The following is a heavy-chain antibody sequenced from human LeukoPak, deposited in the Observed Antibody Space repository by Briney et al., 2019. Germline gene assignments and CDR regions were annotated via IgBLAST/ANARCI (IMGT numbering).Heavy chain of an antibody. CDR2: INPNSGGT. V-gene: IGHV1-2*02. D-gene: IGHD6-6*01. CDR1: GYTFTGYY. Sequence: ASVKVSCKASGYTFTGYYIHWVRQAPGQGLEWMGWINPNSGGTNYAQKFQGRVTMTRDTSISTAYMEVSWLRSADTAVYYCARDPRSSSSHSIDYWGQGTLVTVSS. CDR3: ARDPRSSSSHSIDY. J-gene: IGHJ4*02.